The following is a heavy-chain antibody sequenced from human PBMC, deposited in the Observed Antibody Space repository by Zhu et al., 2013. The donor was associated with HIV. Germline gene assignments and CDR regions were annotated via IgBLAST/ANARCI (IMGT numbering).Heavy chain of an antibody. CDR1: GFIFTSVG. J-gene: IGHJ4*02. CDR2: ISGYNGDT. CDR3: ARGGDYSGDPFDF. V-gene: IGHV1-18*04. Sequence: QLIQSGPEVKKPGDSVKLSCQTSGFIFTSVGYSWVRQAPGQGLEWMGWISGYNGDTKTTQKFQGRVTMTRDTSISTLTLDLVRLRSDDTAVYYCARGGDYSGDPFDFWGLGTLVIVSS. D-gene: IGHD2-21*02.